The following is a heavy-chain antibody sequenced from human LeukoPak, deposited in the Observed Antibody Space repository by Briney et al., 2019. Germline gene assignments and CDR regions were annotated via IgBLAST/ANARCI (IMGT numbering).Heavy chain of an antibody. CDR1: GFTFSSYW. CDR3: ASSNWGAWY. J-gene: IGHJ4*02. Sequence: GGSLRPSCAVSGFTFSSYWMSWVRQAPGKGLEWVANIKQDGSEKDYVDSVKGRFTISRDNAKNSLYLQMNSLRAEDTAVYYCASSNWGAWYWGQGTLVTVSS. D-gene: IGHD7-27*01. CDR2: IKQDGSEK. V-gene: IGHV3-7*01.